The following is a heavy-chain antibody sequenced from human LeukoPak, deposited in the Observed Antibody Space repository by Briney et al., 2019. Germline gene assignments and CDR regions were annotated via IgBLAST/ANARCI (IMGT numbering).Heavy chain of an antibody. CDR1: GGSISSGGYY. V-gene: IGHV4-31*03. CDR2: IYYSGST. D-gene: IGHD6-13*01. Sequence: PSQTLSLTCTVSGGSISSGGYYWSWIRQHPGKGLEWIGYIYYSGSTYYNPSLKSRVTISVDTSKNQFSLKLSSVTAADTAVYYCARHSSSWSDPANWFDPRGQGTLVTVSS. CDR3: ARHSSSWSDPANWFDP. J-gene: IGHJ5*02.